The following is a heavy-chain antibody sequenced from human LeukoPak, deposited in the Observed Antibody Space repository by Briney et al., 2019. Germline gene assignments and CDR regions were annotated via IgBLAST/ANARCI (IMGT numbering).Heavy chain of an antibody. CDR2: INPNSGGI. CDR1: GYTFTGYY. V-gene: IGHV1-2*02. Sequence: ASVTVSCKASGYTFTGYYMHWVRQAPGQGLEWMGWINPNSGGINYAQKFQGRVTMTRDTSISTAYMELSRLRSDDTAVYYCACSRIAAAGLPDVYSGQGTLVTVSS. D-gene: IGHD6-13*01. CDR3: ACSRIAAAGLPDVY. J-gene: IGHJ4*02.